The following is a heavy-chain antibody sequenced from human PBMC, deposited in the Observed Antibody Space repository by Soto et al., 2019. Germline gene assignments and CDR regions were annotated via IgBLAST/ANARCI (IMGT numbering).Heavy chain of an antibody. Sequence: QVQLVESGGGVVQPGRSLRLSCAASGFTFSSYGMHWVRQAPGKGLEWVAVIWYDGSNKYYADSVKGRFTISRDKSKNTLYLQMHSLRAEDTTVYYCARKGHCSGGSCYQYYYYGMDVWGQGTTVTVSS. CDR1: GFTFSSYG. V-gene: IGHV3-33*01. CDR2: IWYDGSNK. CDR3: ARKGHCSGGSCYQYYYYGMDV. J-gene: IGHJ6*02. D-gene: IGHD2-15*01.